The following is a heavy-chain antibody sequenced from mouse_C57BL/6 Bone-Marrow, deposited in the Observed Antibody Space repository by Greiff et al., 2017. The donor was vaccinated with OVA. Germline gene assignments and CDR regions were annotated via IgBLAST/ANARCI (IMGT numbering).Heavy chain of an antibody. D-gene: IGHD2-3*01. CDR1: GFNINDYY. V-gene: IGHV14-1*01. Sequence: VQLQQSGAELVRPGASVKLSCTASGFNINDYYMHWVKQTPEQGLEWIGRIDPEDGDTEYAPNVPGQATMTADPASNTPYLQISHLTSEDTAIYYCAIYDSGFFDYWGQGTTLTVSS. CDR3: AIYDSGFFDY. J-gene: IGHJ2*01. CDR2: IDPEDGDT.